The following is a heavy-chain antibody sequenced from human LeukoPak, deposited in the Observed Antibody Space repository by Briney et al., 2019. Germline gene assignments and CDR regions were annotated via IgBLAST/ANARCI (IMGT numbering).Heavy chain of an antibody. CDR3: ARAVVVVPAAMYASYFDY. CDR1: GGTFSSYA. CDR2: IIPIFGTA. J-gene: IGHJ4*02. V-gene: IGHV1-69*05. D-gene: IGHD2-2*01. Sequence: SVKVSCKASGGTFSSYAISWVRQAPGQGLEWMGGIIPIFGTANYAQKFQGRVTITRDTSASTAYMELSSLRSEDMAVYYCARAVVVVPAAMYASYFDYWGQGTLVTVSS.